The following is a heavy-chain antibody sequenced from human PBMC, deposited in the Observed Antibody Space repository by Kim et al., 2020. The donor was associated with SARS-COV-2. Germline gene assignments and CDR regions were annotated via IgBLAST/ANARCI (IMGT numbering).Heavy chain of an antibody. CDR1: GYTLTELS. V-gene: IGHV1-24*01. Sequence: ASVKVSCKVSGYTLTELSMHWVRQAPGKGLEWMGGFDPEDGETIYAQKFQGRVTMTEDTSTDTAYMELSSLRSEDTAVYYCAILNNWNDPRYYYYGMDVWGQGTTVTVSS. CDR2: FDPEDGET. D-gene: IGHD1-1*01. CDR3: AILNNWNDPRYYYYGMDV. J-gene: IGHJ6*02.